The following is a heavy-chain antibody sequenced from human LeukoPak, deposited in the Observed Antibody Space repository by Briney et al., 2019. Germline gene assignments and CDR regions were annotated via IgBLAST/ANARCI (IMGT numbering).Heavy chain of an antibody. Sequence: PSETPSLTCTVSGGSISSSSYYWGWIRQPPGKGLEWIGTMYYSESSYCNPSLKTRVTISVDTSKNQFSLKLSSVTAADTAVYYCARRRAATIDYWGQGTLVTVSS. D-gene: IGHD6-25*01. CDR1: GGSISSSSYY. J-gene: IGHJ4*02. V-gene: IGHV4-39*01. CDR3: ARRRAATIDY. CDR2: MYYSESS.